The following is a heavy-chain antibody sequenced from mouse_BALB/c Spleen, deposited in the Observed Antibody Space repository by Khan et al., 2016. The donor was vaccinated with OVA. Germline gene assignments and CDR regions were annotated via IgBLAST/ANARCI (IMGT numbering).Heavy chain of an antibody. CDR1: GYTFSSYW. J-gene: IGHJ1*01. CDR2: ILPGSGNT. V-gene: IGHV1-9*01. CDR3: VRYGNHWYFDV. Sequence: VQLQQSGAELMKPGASVKISCKATGYTFSSYWIEWVKQRPGHGLEWIGEILPGSGNTTCTENFKGKATFTANTSSNTANMQLSSLTAEDSAVYYCVRYGNHWYFDVWGAGTTVTVSS. D-gene: IGHD2-1*01.